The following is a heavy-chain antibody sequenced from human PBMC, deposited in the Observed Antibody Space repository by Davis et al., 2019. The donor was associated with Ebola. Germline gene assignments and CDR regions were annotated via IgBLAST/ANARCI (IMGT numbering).Heavy chain of an antibody. D-gene: IGHD1-26*01. Sequence: GESLKISCAASGFTFTGYWMSWVRQAPGKGLEWVANIKPDGSHQYYVDSVRGRFTISRDNAKNSLDLQMNSLRAEDTAVYYCARDHAVAATDYWGQGTLVIVSS. V-gene: IGHV3-7*03. CDR2: IKPDGSHQ. J-gene: IGHJ4*02. CDR3: ARDHAVAATDY. CDR1: GFTFTGYW.